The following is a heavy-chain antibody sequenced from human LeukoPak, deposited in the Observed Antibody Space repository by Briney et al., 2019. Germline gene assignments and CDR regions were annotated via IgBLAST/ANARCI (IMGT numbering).Heavy chain of an antibody. D-gene: IGHD1-26*01. Sequence: PGGSLRLSCAASGFTFSSYAMSWVRQAPGKGLEWVAVIWFDGSNKYYADSVKGRFTISRDNSNNTLDLQMHSLRDEDTALYFCARDLSLAVTGSGHSHGMDVWGQGTSVTVAS. CDR3: ARDLSLAVTGSGHSHGMDV. V-gene: IGHV3-33*08. CDR2: IWFDGSNK. J-gene: IGHJ6*02. CDR1: GFTFSSYA.